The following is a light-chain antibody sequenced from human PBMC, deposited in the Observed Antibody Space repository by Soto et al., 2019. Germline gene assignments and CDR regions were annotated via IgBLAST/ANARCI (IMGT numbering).Light chain of an antibody. CDR1: SSDVGSYNL. CDR2: EVN. CDR3: CSYAGGSTLVV. J-gene: IGLJ2*01. V-gene: IGLV2-23*02. Sequence: QSALTQPASVSGSPGQSIAISCTGTSSDVGSYNLVSWYQQHQGKAPKLMIYEVNKRPSGVSHRFSGYKSGNAASLTLSGVQAEDDADYYCCSYAGGSTLVVFGGGTKLTVL.